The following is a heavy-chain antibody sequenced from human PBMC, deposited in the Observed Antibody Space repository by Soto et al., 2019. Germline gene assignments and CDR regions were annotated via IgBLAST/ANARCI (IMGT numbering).Heavy chain of an antibody. Sequence: PGGSLRLSCAASGFTFSSFALSWVRQAPGKGLEWVSAISASGGTTYYADSVKGRFTISRDNSKNTLYLQMNSLRAEDTAVYYCAKGNANYDSSSPWNYWGQGTLVTVSA. CDR3: AKGNANYDSSSPWNY. CDR1: GFTFSSFA. D-gene: IGHD3-22*01. CDR2: ISASGGTT. V-gene: IGHV3-23*01. J-gene: IGHJ4*02.